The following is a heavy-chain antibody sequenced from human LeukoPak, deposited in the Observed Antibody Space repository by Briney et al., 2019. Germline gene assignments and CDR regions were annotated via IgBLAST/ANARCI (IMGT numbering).Heavy chain of an antibody. V-gene: IGHV4-59*01. CDR3: ARGYFDSRGYSNAFDY. CDR2: IYHTGST. J-gene: IGHJ4*02. Sequence: SETLSLTCTVSGASISSSYWSWIRQSPGKGLEWIGYIYHTGSTKYNPSLESRVTISVDTSKNQFSLKLTYVTAADTAVYYCARGYFDSRGYSNAFDYWGQGALVTVSS. D-gene: IGHD3-22*01. CDR1: GASISSSY.